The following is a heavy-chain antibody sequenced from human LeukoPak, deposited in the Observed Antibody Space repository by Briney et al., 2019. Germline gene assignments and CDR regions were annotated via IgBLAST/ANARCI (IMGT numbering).Heavy chain of an antibody. CDR1: GASISIYS. Sequence: PSETLSLTCTVSGASISIYSWSWIRQPAGKGLEWIGRIYSSGSTNYNPSLKSRVTMSADTSKNHFSLKLSSVTAADTAVYYCARDPAPDAFDIWGQGTMVTVSS. J-gene: IGHJ3*02. CDR3: ARDPAPDAFDI. CDR2: IYSSGST. V-gene: IGHV4-4*07.